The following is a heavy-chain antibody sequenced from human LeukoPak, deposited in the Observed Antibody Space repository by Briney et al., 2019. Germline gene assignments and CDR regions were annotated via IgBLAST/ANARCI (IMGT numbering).Heavy chain of an antibody. V-gene: IGHV3-53*01. CDR1: GFTVSSNS. D-gene: IGHD2-2*01. J-gene: IGHJ6*03. CDR2: IYSDNT. CDR3: ASPGVYCSSTSCQPKYYMDV. Sequence: GGSLRLSCTVSGFTVSSNSMSWVRQAPGKGLEWVSFIYSDNTHYSDSVKGRFTISRDNSKNTLYLQMNSLRAEDTAVYYCASPGVYCSSTSCQPKYYMDVWGKGTTVTISS.